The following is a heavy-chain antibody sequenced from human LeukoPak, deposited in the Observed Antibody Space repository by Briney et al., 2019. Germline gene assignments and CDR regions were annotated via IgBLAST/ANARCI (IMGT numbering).Heavy chain of an antibody. CDR1: GYSISSGYY. D-gene: IGHD1-26*01. J-gene: IGHJ5*02. V-gene: IGHV4-38-2*02. CDR3: ARDEIVGATTGEHWFDP. CDR2: IYHSGST. Sequence: SETLSPTCTVSGYSISSGYYWGCIRQPPGKGLEWIGSIYHSGSTYYNPSLKSRVTISVDTSKNQFSLKLSSVTAADTAVYYCARDEIVGATTGEHWFDPWGQGTLVTVSS.